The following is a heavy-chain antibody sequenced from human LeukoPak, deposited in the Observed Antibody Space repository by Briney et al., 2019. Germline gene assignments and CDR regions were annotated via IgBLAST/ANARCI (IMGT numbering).Heavy chain of an antibody. CDR1: GYTFTGYY. V-gene: IGHV1-2*02. CDR2: INPNSGGT. CDR3: ARERDDSSGFDY. Sequence: ASVKVSCKASGYTFTGYYMHWVRQAPGQGLEWMGWINPNSGGTNYAQKFQGRVTMTRDTSISTAYMELSRPRSDDTAVYYCARERDDSSGFDYWGQGTLVTVSS. J-gene: IGHJ4*02. D-gene: IGHD3-22*01.